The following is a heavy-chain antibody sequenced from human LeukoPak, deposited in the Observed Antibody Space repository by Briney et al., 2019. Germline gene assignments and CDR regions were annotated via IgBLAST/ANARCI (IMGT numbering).Heavy chain of an antibody. CDR2: VAYSGNS. J-gene: IGHJ5*02. Sequence: PSETLTLTCTVSGDSINNYYWSWLRQTPGEGLESIGFVAYSGNSNYNPSLESRVTISIDTSKNQFSLKLNSVTAADTAMYYCARVVRGAVTFNRFDPWGQGTLVTVSS. V-gene: IGHV4-59*01. CDR1: GDSINNYY. CDR3: ARVVRGAVTFNRFDP. D-gene: IGHD3-10*02.